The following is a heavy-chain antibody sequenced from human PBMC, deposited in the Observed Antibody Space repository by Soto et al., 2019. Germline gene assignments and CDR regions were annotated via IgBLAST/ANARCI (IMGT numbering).Heavy chain of an antibody. J-gene: IGHJ4*01. V-gene: IGHV4-4*02. CDR2: IYHSGTT. CDR1: GGSISTSNW. CDR3: ARRGYDDTSGYAYN. Sequence: SETLSLTCAVSGGSISTSNWWTWVRQPPGRGLEWIGEIYHSGTTNYNPSLKSRVTMSVDKSKNQFSLNLNSVTAADTAVYYCARRGYDDTSGYAYNWGHGTLVTVSS. D-gene: IGHD3-22*01.